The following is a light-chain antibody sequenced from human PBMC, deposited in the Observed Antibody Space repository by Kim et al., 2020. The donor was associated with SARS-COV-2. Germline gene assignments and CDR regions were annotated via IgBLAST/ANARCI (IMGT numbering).Light chain of an antibody. CDR2: GKN. V-gene: IGLV3-19*01. CDR3: NSRDSSGNHLGV. J-gene: IGLJ1*01. Sequence: LGQTVRITSQGESLRSYYASWYQQKPGQAPVLVIYGKNNRPSGIPDRFSGSSSGNTASLTITGAQAEDEADYYCNSRDSSGNHLGVFGTGTKVTVL. CDR1: SLRSYY.